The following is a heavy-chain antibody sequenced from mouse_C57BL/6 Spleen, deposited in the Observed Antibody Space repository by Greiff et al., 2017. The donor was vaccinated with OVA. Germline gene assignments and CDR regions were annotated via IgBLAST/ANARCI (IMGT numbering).Heavy chain of an antibody. J-gene: IGHJ2*01. V-gene: IGHV1-18*01. Sequence: VQLQQSGPELVKPGASVKIPCKASGYTFTDYNMDWVKQSHGKSLEWIGDINPNNGGTIYNQKFKGKATLTVDKSSSTAYMELRSLTSEDTAVYYCARGTGTRGYFDYWGQGTTLTVSS. CDR1: GYTFTDYN. CDR3: ARGTGTRGYFDY. D-gene: IGHD4-1*01. CDR2: INPNNGGT.